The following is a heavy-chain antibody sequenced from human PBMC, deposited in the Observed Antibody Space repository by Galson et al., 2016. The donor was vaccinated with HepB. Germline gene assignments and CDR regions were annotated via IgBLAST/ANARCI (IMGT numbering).Heavy chain of an antibody. CDR2: ISYHGINK. CDR1: GFTFSTSG. D-gene: IGHD6-19*01. CDR3: AKAGSSGRSY. V-gene: IGHV3-30*18. Sequence: SLRLSCAASGFTFSTSGVPWLRQAPGKGLERVAVISYHGINKYYADSVPGRFTISRDNSKNTLYLQLSSLRPEDTAIYYCAKAGSSGRSYWGQGTLVTVSS. J-gene: IGHJ4*02.